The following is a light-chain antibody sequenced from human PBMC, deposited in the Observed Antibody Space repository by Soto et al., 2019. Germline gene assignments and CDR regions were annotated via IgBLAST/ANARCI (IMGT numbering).Light chain of an antibody. CDR3: CSYAGSHTAV. CDR1: SSDVGSYNL. CDR2: GGT. V-gene: IGLV2-23*01. Sequence: QSVLTQPASVSGSPGQSITISCTGTSSDVGSYNLVSWYQQHPGKAPKLMIYGGTKRPSGVSNRFSGSKSGNTASLTISGLQAEDEADYYCCSYAGSHTAVFGGGTKLTVL. J-gene: IGLJ2*01.